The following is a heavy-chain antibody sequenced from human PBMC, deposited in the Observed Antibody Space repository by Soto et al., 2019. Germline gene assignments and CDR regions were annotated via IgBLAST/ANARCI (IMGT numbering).Heavy chain of an antibody. D-gene: IGHD1-26*01. Sequence: QVQLVESGGGVVQPGRSLRLSCAASGFTFSSYGMHWVRQAPGKGLEWVAVIWYDGSNKYYADSVKGRFTISRDNSKNTLYLQMNSPRAEDTAVYYCARDEVGATSRGGDYWGQGTLVTVSS. CDR3: ARDEVGATSRGGDY. J-gene: IGHJ4*02. CDR2: IWYDGSNK. V-gene: IGHV3-33*01. CDR1: GFTFSSYG.